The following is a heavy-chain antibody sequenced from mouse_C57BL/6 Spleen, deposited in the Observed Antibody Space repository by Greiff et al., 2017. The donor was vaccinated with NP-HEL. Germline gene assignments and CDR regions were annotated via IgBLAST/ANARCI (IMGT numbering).Heavy chain of an antibody. D-gene: IGHD1-1*01. CDR1: GYTFTSYW. CDR2: IDPSDSYT. Sequence: QVQLQQSGAELVMPGASVKLSCKASGYTFTSYWMHWVKQRPGQGLEWIGEIDPSDSYTNYNQKFKGKSTLTVDKSSSTAYMQLSSLTSEDSAVYYCARFHYYGSSYEAMDYWGQGTSVTVSS. J-gene: IGHJ4*01. CDR3: ARFHYYGSSYEAMDY. V-gene: IGHV1-69*01.